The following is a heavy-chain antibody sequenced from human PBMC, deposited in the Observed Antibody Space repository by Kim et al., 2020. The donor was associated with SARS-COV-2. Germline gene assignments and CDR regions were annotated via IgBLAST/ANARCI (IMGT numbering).Heavy chain of an antibody. J-gene: IGHJ5*02. D-gene: IGHD6-19*01. Sequence: KGQVTIARDNSKNSMYMQMNSRRAEDTAVYYCAREERAGSSGWSTDWFDPWGQGTLVTVSS. CDR3: AREERAGSSGWSTDWFDP. V-gene: IGHV3-11*01.